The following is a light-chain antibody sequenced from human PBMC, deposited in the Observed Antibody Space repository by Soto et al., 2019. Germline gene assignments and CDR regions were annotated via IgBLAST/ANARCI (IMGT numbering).Light chain of an antibody. V-gene: IGLV2-23*03. J-gene: IGLJ2*01. Sequence: QSALTQPASVSGSPGQSITISCTGTSSDVGSYNLVSWYQQHPGKAPKLMIYEGSKRPSGVSNRFSGSKSGNTAPLTISGLQAEDEADYYCCSYAGSSTFVFGGGTKLTVL. CDR3: CSYAGSSTFV. CDR2: EGS. CDR1: SSDVGSYNL.